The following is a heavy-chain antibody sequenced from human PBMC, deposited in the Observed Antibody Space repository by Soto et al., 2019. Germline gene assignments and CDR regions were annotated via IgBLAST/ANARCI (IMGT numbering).Heavy chain of an antibody. Sequence: SETLSLTCAVSGGSISSGGYSWSWIRQPPGKGLEWIGYIYHSGSTYYNPSLKSRVTISVDRSKNQFSLKLSSVTAADTAVYYCARGPYDYVWGSDPPHLDYWGQGTLVTVS. V-gene: IGHV4-30-2*01. D-gene: IGHD3-16*02. J-gene: IGHJ4*02. CDR1: GGSISSGGYS. CDR3: ARGPYDYVWGSDPPHLDY. CDR2: IYHSGST.